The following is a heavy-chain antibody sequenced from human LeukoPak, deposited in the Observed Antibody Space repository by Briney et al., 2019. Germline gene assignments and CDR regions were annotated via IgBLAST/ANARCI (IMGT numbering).Heavy chain of an antibody. V-gene: IGHV4-4*07. D-gene: IGHD3-22*01. J-gene: IGHJ4*02. CDR2: IYTSGST. CDR1: GGSISSYY. Sequence: SETLSLTCTVSGGSISSYYWSWIRQPAGKGLEWIGRIYTSGSTNYNPSLKSRVTMSVDTSKNQFSLKLSSVTAADTAVYYCARGLYHYDSSGYYYDYWGQGTLVTVSS. CDR3: ARGLYHYDSSGYYYDY.